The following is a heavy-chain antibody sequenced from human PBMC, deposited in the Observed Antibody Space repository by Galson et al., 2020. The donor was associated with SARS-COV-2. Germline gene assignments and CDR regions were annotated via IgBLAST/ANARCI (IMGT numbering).Heavy chain of an antibody. Sequence: PGGSLRLSCVVSGFTFSIHAMHWVRQAPGKGLDWVAVTSYDGGIKYYADSVRGRFTISRDNSKNTLYLQIISLRGEDTAIYYCARESSGGNYFDLWGRGTLVTVSS. CDR1: GFTFSIHA. CDR3: ARESSGGNYFDL. J-gene: IGHJ2*01. V-gene: IGHV3-30-3*01. D-gene: IGHD1-26*01. CDR2: TSYDGGIK.